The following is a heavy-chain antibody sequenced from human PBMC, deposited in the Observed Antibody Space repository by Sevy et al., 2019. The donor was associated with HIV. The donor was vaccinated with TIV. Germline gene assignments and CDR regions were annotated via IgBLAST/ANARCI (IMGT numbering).Heavy chain of an antibody. CDR3: ARGDYFGSGISNYYYYGMDV. D-gene: IGHD3-10*01. CDR1: GDSVSSNSAA. CDR2: TYYRSKWYN. Sequence: SQTLSLTCAISGDSVSSNSAAWNWIRQSPSRGLEWLGRTYYRSKWYNDYAVSVKSRITINPDTSKNQFSQQLNSVTPEDTAVYYCARGDYFGSGISNYYYYGMDVWGQGTTVTVSS. J-gene: IGHJ6*02. V-gene: IGHV6-1*01.